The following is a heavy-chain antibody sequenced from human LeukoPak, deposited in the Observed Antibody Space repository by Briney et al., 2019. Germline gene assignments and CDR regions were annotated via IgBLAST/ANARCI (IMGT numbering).Heavy chain of an antibody. CDR1: GGTFSSYA. CDR2: IIPIFGTA. Sequence: SVKVSCKASGGTFSSYAISWVRQAPGQGLEWMGGIIPIFGTANYAQKFQGRVTITADESTSTAYMELSSLRSEDTAVYYCAGKDDDYYGSGKHNWFDPWGQGTLVTVSS. V-gene: IGHV1-69*13. CDR3: AGKDDDYYGSGKHNWFDP. D-gene: IGHD3-10*01. J-gene: IGHJ5*02.